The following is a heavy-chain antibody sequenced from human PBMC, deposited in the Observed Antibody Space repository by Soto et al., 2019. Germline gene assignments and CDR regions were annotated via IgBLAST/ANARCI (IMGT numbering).Heavy chain of an antibody. CDR3: ARDDDYEANAFDY. D-gene: IGHD3-22*01. CDR1: GFTFSRYG. V-gene: IGHV3-33*01. J-gene: IGHJ4*02. CDR2: IWNDGIRK. Sequence: GGSLRLSCAASGFTFSRYGMHWVRQAPGKGLEWVALIWNDGIRKVYVDSVKGRFTISRDNSKNTLDLQMDSLRAEDTAVYYCARDDDYEANAFDYWGPGTLVTVSS.